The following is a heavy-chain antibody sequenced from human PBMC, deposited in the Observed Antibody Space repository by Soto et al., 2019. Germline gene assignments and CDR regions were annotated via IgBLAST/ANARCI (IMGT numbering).Heavy chain of an antibody. Sequence: EVQLVESGGGLVQPGGSLRLSCAASGFTFNSYSMNWVRQAPGKGLEWVSYISSSSSTIYYADSVKGRFTISRDNAKNALYLQMYSLRDEDTAVYYCASAGYYGSGILLWGQGTLVTVSS. CDR1: GFTFNSYS. V-gene: IGHV3-48*02. J-gene: IGHJ4*02. D-gene: IGHD3-10*01. CDR3: ASAGYYGSGILL. CDR2: ISSSSSTI.